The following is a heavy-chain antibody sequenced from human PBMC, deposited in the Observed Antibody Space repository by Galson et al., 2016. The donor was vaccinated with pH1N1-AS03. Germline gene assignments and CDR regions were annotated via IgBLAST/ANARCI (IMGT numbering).Heavy chain of an antibody. V-gene: IGHV3-30*02. Sequence: LRLSCAASGFTFSSYGMHWVRQAPGKGLEWLSFLPYDGSNKFYADSVKGRFTISRDNSKNTLYLQMNSLRAEDTAVNYCAKDKDSYYGPDYWGQGTLVTVSS. CDR1: GFTFSSYG. D-gene: IGHD1-26*01. J-gene: IGHJ4*02. CDR2: LPYDGSNK. CDR3: AKDKDSYYGPDY.